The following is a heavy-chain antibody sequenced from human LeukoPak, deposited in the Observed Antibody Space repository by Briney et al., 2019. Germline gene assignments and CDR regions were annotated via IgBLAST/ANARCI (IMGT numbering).Heavy chain of an antibody. V-gene: IGHV3-30*04. CDR1: GFTFSSYA. CDR3: AGGVVVPAAMPADY. D-gene: IGHD2-2*01. J-gene: IGHJ4*02. CDR2: ISYDGSNK. Sequence: GGSLRLSCAASGFTFSSYAMHWVRQPPGKGLEWVAVISYDGSNKYYADSVKGRFTISRDNSKNTLYLQMNSLRAEDTAVYYCAGGVVVPAAMPADYWGQGTLVTVSS.